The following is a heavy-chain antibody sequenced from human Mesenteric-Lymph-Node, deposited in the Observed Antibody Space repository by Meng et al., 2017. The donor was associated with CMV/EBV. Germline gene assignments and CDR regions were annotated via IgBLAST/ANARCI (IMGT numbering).Heavy chain of an antibody. V-gene: IGHV4-59*01. J-gene: IGHJ6*02. CDR2: IHFSGST. CDR3: ARDLNFWSGLDV. CDR1: SGPINDFY. Sequence: SETLSLTCTVSSGPINDFYWSWIRQAPGKGLEWIGYIHFSGSTNSNPSVKSRVTISVDTSKKQFSLKLSSVTAADTAVYYCARDLNFWSGLDVWGQGTTVTVSS. D-gene: IGHD3-3*01.